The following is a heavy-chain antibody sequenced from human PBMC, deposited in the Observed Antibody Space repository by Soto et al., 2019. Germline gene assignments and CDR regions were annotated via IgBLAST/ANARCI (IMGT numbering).Heavy chain of an antibody. CDR1: GFTFNNYA. Sequence: VQLLESGGGLVQPGGYLRLSCAASGFTFNNYAMNWVRQAPGKGLAWVSAIRNSGGVTYYADSVKGRLTLSRDNSKNTLYLHMNSLRAEDTALYYCAKDYFDTKGPYFFDYLGQGTLVTVSS. V-gene: IGHV3-23*01. CDR2: IRNSGGVT. D-gene: IGHD1-26*01. J-gene: IGHJ4*02. CDR3: AKDYFDTKGPYFFDY.